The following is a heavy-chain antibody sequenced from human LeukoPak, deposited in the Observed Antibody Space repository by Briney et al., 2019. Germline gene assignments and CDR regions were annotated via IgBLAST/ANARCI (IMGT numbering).Heavy chain of an antibody. CDR1: GYTFTGYY. J-gene: IGHJ6*03. V-gene: IGHV1-2*02. CDR3: ARDQPDYYDSSGYYPSYMDV. D-gene: IGHD3-22*01. Sequence: ASVKVSCKASGYTFTGYYMHWVRQAPGQGLEWMGWINPNSGGTNYAQKFQGRVTMTRDTSISTAYMELSRLRSDDTAVYYCARDQPDYYDSSGYYPSYMDVWGKGTTVTISS. CDR2: INPNSGGT.